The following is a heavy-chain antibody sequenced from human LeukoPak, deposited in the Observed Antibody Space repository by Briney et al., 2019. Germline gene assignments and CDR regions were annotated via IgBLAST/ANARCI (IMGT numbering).Heavy chain of an antibody. CDR3: ARDAGSCSGGSCYRKDY. J-gene: IGHJ4*02. V-gene: IGHV3-30*02. Sequence: GGSLRLSCAASGFTFSTYGIHWVRQAPGKGLEWVAFIRYDGRNKYYADSVKGRFTISRDNSKNTLYLQMNSLRAEDTAVYYCARDAGSCSGGSCYRKDYWGQGTLVTVSS. CDR2: IRYDGRNK. D-gene: IGHD2-15*01. CDR1: GFTFSTYG.